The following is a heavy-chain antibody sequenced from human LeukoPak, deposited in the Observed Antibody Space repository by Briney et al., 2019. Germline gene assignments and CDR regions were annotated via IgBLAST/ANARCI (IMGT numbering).Heavy chain of an antibody. D-gene: IGHD6-19*01. V-gene: IGHV1-46*01. CDR1: GYTFTSYY. CDR2: VNPSGGST. J-gene: IGHJ4*02. Sequence: ASVKVSCKASGYTFTSYYMRWVRQAPGQGLEWMGIVNPSGGSTSYAQKFQGRVTMTRDTSTSTVYMELSSLRSEDTAVYYCARDPGGAGYSSGHEDYWGQGTLVTVSS. CDR3: ARDPGGAGYSSGHEDY.